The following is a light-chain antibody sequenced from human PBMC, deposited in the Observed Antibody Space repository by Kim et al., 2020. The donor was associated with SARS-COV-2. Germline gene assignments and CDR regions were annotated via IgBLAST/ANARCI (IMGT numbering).Light chain of an antibody. V-gene: IGKV1-5*01. CDR3: QQYDTFSYT. CDR1: QRITRW. CDR2: DAS. Sequence: DIQMTQSPSTLSASIGDRVTITCRASQRITRWLAWYQQKPGKAPKLLIYDASSLKTGVPSRFSGSGSGTEFTLTISSLQPDDFATYFCQQYDTFSYTCGQGTNWEI. J-gene: IGKJ2*01.